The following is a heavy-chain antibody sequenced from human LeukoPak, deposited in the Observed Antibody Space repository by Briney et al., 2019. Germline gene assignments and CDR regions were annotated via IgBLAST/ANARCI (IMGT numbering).Heavy chain of an antibody. CDR2: IYSSGST. V-gene: IGHV4-59*01. J-gene: IGHJ3*02. CDR1: GGSIRGYY. CDR3: AKGPERGAFDI. Sequence: SETLSLTCNVSGGSIRGYYWSWIRQPPGKGLEWIGYIYSSGSTNYNPSLKSRVTMSVDTSKNQFSLKVSSVTAADTAVYYCAKGPERGAFDIWGQGTMVSVSS.